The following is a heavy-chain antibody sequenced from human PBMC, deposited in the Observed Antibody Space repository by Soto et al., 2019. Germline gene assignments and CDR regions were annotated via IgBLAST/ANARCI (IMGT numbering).Heavy chain of an antibody. V-gene: IGHV3-74*01. J-gene: IGHJ4*02. Sequence: EVQLVESGGGLVQPGGSLRLSCAASGFTFSSYWIHWVRQAPGKGLVWVPRITRDGSITTYADSVKGRFSISRDNAKNTVYLQMNSLRAEDTAVYYCASVGYCEWGVFDSWGQGTLVTVSS. CDR3: ASVGYCEWGVFDS. CDR1: GFTFSSYW. D-gene: IGHD5-12*01. CDR2: ITRDGSIT.